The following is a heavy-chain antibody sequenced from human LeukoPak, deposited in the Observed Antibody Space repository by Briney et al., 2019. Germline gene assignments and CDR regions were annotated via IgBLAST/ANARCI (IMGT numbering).Heavy chain of an antibody. J-gene: IGHJ5*02. D-gene: IGHD2-15*01. V-gene: IGHV3-48*01. CDR1: GLTFSSYA. CDR3: VRDPYCSGGSCSLDH. CDR2: ISSGISTI. Sequence: GGSLRLSCAASGLTFSSYAMNWVRQAPGKGLEWVSYISSGISTIFYADSVKGRFTTSRDNAKNSLYLQMNSLRVVDTAVYYCVRDPYCSGGSCSLDHWGQGTLVTVSS.